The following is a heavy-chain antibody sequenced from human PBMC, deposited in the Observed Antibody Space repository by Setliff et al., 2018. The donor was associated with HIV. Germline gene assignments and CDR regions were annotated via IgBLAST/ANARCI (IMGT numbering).Heavy chain of an antibody. Sequence: PSETLSLTCTVSGASSSSHYWSWIRQPPGKAPEWIGYVYNSGTTKYNPSLKSRVTISVDTSKNQFSLRLNSVTAADTAVYYCARDGPLEGSYRYYYYYMDVWGKGTTVTVSS. CDR1: GASSSSHY. CDR2: VYNSGTT. D-gene: IGHD3-10*01. CDR3: ARDGPLEGSYRYYYYYMDV. V-gene: IGHV4-59*11. J-gene: IGHJ6*03.